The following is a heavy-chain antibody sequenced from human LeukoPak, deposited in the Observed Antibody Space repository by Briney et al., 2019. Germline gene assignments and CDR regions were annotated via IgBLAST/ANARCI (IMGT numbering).Heavy chain of an antibody. CDR3: AGRPWGPDSGYDDY. CDR2: IYTSGST. J-gene: IGHJ4*02. Sequence: SETLSLTCTVSGGSISSYYWSWIRQPAGKGLEWIGRIYTSGSTNYNPSLKSRVTMSVDTSKNQFSLKLSSVTAADTAVYYCAGRPWGPDSGYDDYWGQGTLVTVSS. CDR1: GGSISSYY. V-gene: IGHV4-4*07. D-gene: IGHD5-12*01.